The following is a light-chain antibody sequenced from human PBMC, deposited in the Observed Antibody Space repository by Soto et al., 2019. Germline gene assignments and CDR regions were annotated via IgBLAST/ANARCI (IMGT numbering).Light chain of an antibody. V-gene: IGKV3-20*01. CDR1: QSVSSSY. CDR3: QQSGSSSIT. CDR2: GSS. J-gene: IGKJ5*01. Sequence: EIVLTQSPVTLSLSPGERATLSCRASQSVSSSYLAWYQQKPGQAPRLLIYGSSTRATDIPDRFSGSGSGTDFTVTISRLEPEDFAVYYCQQSGSSSITFGQGTRLEIK.